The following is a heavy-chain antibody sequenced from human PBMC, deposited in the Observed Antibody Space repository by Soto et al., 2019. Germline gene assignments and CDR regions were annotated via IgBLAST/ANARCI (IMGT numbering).Heavy chain of an antibody. Sequence: ASVKVSCKVSGYTLTELSMHWVRQAPGKGLEWMGGFDPEDGETIYAQKFQGRVTMTEDTSTDTAYMELSSLRAEDTAVYYCATDGTGIAAGTTTISGWFDPWGQGTLVTVSS. CDR2: FDPEDGET. CDR3: ATDGTGIAAGTTTISGWFDP. CDR1: GYTLTELS. V-gene: IGHV1-24*01. D-gene: IGHD6-13*01. J-gene: IGHJ5*02.